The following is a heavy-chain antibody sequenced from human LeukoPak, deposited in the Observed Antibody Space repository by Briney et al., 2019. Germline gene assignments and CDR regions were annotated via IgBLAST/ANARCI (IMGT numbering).Heavy chain of an antibody. CDR2: ISGSGGST. CDR1: GFTFSSYA. Sequence: PGGSLRLSCAASGFTFSSYAMSWVRQAPGKGLEWVSAISGSGGSTYYADSVKGRFTISRDNSKNTLYLQMNSLRSEDTAVYYCAREPRPYYDSSGYYYVGYFQHWGQGTLVTVSS. D-gene: IGHD3-22*01. V-gene: IGHV3-23*01. J-gene: IGHJ1*01. CDR3: AREPRPYYDSSGYYYVGYFQH.